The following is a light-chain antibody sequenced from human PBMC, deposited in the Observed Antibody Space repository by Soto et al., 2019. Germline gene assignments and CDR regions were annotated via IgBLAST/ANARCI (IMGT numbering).Light chain of an antibody. CDR2: RPS. CDR1: QSISSN. Sequence: IVMTQSPSTLSVSPGERATLSCRASQSISSNLAWYQQKPGQAPRLLIFRPSSRATGFPARFSGSGSGTEFNLTISSLQYEDFAVYYCQQRSNWHRITFGQGTRLEIK. CDR3: QQRSNWHRIT. V-gene: IGKV3-15*01. J-gene: IGKJ5*01.